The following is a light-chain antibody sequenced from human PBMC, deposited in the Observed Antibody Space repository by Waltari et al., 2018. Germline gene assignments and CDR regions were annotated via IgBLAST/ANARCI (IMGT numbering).Light chain of an antibody. CDR1: QSINTW. J-gene: IGKJ1*01. CDR3: QQYNSYST. V-gene: IGKV1-5*03. CDR2: RAS. Sequence: DIQMTQSPSTLSASVGDRVIITCRASQSINTWLAWYQQKPGKAPRVLIYRASSLEVGVPSRFSGSGSGTEFTLTISGLQPDDFATCYCQQYNSYSTFGQGTRVEIK.